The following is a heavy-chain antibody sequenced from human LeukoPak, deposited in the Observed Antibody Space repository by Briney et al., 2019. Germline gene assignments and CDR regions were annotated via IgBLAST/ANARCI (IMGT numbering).Heavy chain of an antibody. CDR1: GYTFTSYG. D-gene: IGHD4-17*01. Sequence: GASVKVSCKASGYTFTSYGISWVRQAPGQGLEWMGWISAYNGNTNYAQKLQGRVTMTTDTSTSTAYMELRSLGSDDTAVYYCARVRRYGDYYYYYMDVWGKGTTVTVSS. CDR3: ARVRRYGDYYYYYMDV. J-gene: IGHJ6*03. V-gene: IGHV1-18*01. CDR2: ISAYNGNT.